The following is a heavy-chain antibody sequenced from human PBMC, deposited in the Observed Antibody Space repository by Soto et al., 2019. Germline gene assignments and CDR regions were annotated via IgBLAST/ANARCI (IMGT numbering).Heavy chain of an antibody. CDR2: IGISGDT. CDR3: ARGQEVGAHFFDS. Sequence: GGSLRLSCEASGFTFSKFDMHWVRQPTGKGLEWVSTIGISGDTYYAVSVKGRFTISRDNAKNSLSLQMNSLRAGDTALYFCARGQEVGAHFFDSWGQGTQVTVSS. V-gene: IGHV3-13*04. D-gene: IGHD2-15*01. CDR1: GFTFSKFD. J-gene: IGHJ4*02.